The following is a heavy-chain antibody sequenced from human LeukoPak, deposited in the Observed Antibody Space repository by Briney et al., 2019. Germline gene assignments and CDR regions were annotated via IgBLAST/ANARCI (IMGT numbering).Heavy chain of an antibody. V-gene: IGHV1-46*01. D-gene: IGHD5-12*01. CDR2: INPSGGST. CDR1: GYTFTSYD. J-gene: IGHJ6*02. Sequence: ASVKVSCKASGYTFTSYDINWVRQAPGQGLEWMGIINPSGGSTSYAQKFQGRVTMTRDTSTSTVYMELSSLRSEDTAVYYCARAPVDIVATIGGMDVWGQGPRSPSP. CDR3: ARAPVDIVATIGGMDV.